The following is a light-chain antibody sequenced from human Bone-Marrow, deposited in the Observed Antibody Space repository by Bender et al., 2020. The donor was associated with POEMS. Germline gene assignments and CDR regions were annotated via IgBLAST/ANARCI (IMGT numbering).Light chain of an antibody. CDR1: SSDVGSYDL. J-gene: IGLJ3*02. V-gene: IGLV2-23*02. CDR2: EVS. Sequence: QSALTQPASVSGSPGRSITISCTGTSSDVGSYDLVSWYQQHPGKAPKLLLFEVSKWPAGVSNRFSGSKSGDTASLTISGLQAEDEADYYCCSFTDSSTLGFGGGTKLTVL. CDR3: CSFTDSSTLG.